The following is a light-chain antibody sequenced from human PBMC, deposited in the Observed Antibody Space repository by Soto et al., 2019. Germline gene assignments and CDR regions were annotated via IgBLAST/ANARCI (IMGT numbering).Light chain of an antibody. Sequence: EIVMTQSPATLSVSPGERATLSCRASQSVSSNLAWYQQKPCQAPRLLIYDASNRATGIPARFSGSGSGTDFTLTISSLEPEDFGVYYCQQRSNWPPVSFGGGTKVDI. J-gene: IGKJ4*01. CDR3: QQRSNWPPVS. CDR1: QSVSSN. V-gene: IGKV3-11*01. CDR2: DAS.